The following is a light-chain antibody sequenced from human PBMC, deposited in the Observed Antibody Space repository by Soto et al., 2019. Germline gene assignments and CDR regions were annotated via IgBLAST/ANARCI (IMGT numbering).Light chain of an antibody. CDR1: NSDVGGYNY. J-gene: IGLJ3*02. CDR2: DVS. CDR3: CSYASAYNFWV. V-gene: IGLV2-11*01. Sequence: QSALTQPRSVSGSPGQSVTISCTGTNSDVGGYNYVSWYQQHPGKAPKVMIYDVSRRPSGVPERFSGSKSGNTASLTISGLQAEDEADYYCCSYASAYNFWVFGGGTKLTVL.